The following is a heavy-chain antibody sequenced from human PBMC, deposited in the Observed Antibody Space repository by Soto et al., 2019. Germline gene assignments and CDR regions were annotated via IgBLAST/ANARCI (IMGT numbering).Heavy chain of an antibody. Sequence: QVQLQESGPGLVKPSGTLSLTCAVSGGSISSSNWWSWVRQPPGKGLAWIGEIYHSGSTNYNPSLKSRVTISVDRPKNHFSLKLNSVTAADTAVYYCARVSGSYYYGMDVWGQVTTVTVSS. J-gene: IGHJ6*02. CDR3: ARVSGSYYYGMDV. CDR2: IYHSGST. CDR1: GGSISSSNW. V-gene: IGHV4-4*02.